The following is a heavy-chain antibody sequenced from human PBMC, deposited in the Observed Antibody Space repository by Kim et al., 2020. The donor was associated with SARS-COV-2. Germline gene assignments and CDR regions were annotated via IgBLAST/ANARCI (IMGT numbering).Heavy chain of an antibody. D-gene: IGHD3-22*01. CDR3: ASPPNYDSSGTRGMDV. J-gene: IGHJ6*02. V-gene: IGHV3-21*01. Sequence: SVKGRFTISRDNAKNSLYLQMNSLRAEDTAVYYCASPPNYDSSGTRGMDVWGQGTTVTVSS.